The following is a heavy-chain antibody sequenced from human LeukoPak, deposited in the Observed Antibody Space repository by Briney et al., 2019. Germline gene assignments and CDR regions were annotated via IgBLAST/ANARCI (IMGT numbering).Heavy chain of an antibody. CDR3: ARDLVVAAVIDPGAFDI. J-gene: IGHJ3*02. Sequence: GGSLRLSCAASGFTFSSYWMNWVRQAPGKGLEWVANIKQDGSEKYYVDSVKGRFTISRDNAKNSLYLQMNSLRAEDTAVYYCARDLVVAAVIDPGAFDIWGQGTVVTVSS. D-gene: IGHD2-2*01. V-gene: IGHV3-7*01. CDR1: GFTFSSYW. CDR2: IKQDGSEK.